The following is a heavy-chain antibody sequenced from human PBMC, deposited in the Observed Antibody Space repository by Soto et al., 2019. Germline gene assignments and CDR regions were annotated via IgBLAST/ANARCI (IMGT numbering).Heavy chain of an antibody. CDR1: GYTLTELS. J-gene: IGHJ6*02. Sequence: QVQLVQSGAEVKKPGASVKVSCKVSGYTLTELSMHWVRQAPGKGLEWMGGFDPADGETIYAQKFQGRVTMTEDRSTDTAYMELSSLRSEYTAVYYCAAASGTAMATYYCYYGMDVWGQVTPVTVSS. D-gene: IGHD5-18*01. CDR2: FDPADGET. V-gene: IGHV1-24*01. CDR3: AAASGTAMATYYCYYGMDV.